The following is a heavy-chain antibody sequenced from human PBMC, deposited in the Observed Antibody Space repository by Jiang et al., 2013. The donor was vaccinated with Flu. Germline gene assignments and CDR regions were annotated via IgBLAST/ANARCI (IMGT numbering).Heavy chain of an antibody. V-gene: IGHV4-31*03. CDR1: GGSISSGGYY. CDR3: ARARGVIPYFDY. CDR2: IYYSGST. Sequence: GSGLVKPSQTLSLTCTVSGGSISSGGYYWSWIRQHPGKGLEWIGYIYYSGSTYYNPSLKSRVTISVDTSKNQFSLKLSSVTAADTAVYYCARARGVIPYFDYWGQGTLVTVSS. D-gene: IGHD3-10*01. J-gene: IGHJ4*02.